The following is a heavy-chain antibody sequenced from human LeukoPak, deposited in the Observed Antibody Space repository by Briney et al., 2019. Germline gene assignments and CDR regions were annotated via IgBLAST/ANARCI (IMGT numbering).Heavy chain of an antibody. CDR3: ARDRVAAADY. CDR1: GFTFSSYA. D-gene: IGHD6-13*01. J-gene: IGHJ4*02. V-gene: IGHV3-30-3*01. Sequence: PGGSLRLSCAASGFTFSSYAMHWVRQAPGKGLEWVAVISYDGSNKYYADSVKGRFTISRDNSKSTLYLQMNSLRAEDTAVYYCARDRVAAADYWGQGTLVTVSS. CDR2: ISYDGSNK.